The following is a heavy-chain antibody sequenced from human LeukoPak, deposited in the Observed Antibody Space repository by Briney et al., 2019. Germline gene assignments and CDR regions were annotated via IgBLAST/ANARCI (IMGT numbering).Heavy chain of an antibody. CDR1: GYTFISYD. D-gene: IGHD3-16*01. CDR2: MNPNSGDT. Sequence: GASVKVSCKASGYTFISYDINWVRQAPGQGLEWMGWMNPNSGDTGYAQKFQDRVTMTRNTSIGTAYMELSSLRSDDTAIYFCVRYEPLSRYFQHWGQGALVTVSS. CDR3: VRYEPLSRYFQH. J-gene: IGHJ1*01. V-gene: IGHV1-8*01.